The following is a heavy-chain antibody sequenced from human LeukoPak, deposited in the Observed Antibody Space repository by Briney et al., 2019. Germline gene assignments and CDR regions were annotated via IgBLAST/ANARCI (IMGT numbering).Heavy chain of an antibody. CDR1: GGSISSYY. CDR3: ARTDSGYDRDPYYFDY. V-gene: IGHV4-59*08. Sequence: PSETLSLTCTVSGGSISSYYWSWIRQPPGKGLVWIGYIYYSGSTNYNPSLKSRVTISVDTSKNQFSLKLSSVTAADTAVYYCARTDSGYDRDPYYFDYWGQGTLVTVSS. D-gene: IGHD5-12*01. CDR2: IYYSGST. J-gene: IGHJ4*02.